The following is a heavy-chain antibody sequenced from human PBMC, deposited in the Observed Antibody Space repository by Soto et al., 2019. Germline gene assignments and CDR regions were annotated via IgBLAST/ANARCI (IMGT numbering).Heavy chain of an antibody. J-gene: IGHJ6*02. D-gene: IGHD3-22*01. CDR1: GYTFTSYA. CDR3: ERGPHITMIVVVTYYGMDV. CDR2: INAGNGNT. Sequence: QVQLVQSGAEVKKPGASVKVSCKASGYTFTSYAMHWVRQAPGQRLEWMGWINAGNGNTKYSQKFQGRVTITRDTSASTAYMELSSLRSEDTAVYYCERGPHITMIVVVTYYGMDVWGQGTTVTVSS. V-gene: IGHV1-3*01.